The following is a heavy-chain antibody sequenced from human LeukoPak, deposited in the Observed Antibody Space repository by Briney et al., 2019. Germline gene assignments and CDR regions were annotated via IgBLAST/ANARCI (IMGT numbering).Heavy chain of an antibody. V-gene: IGHV3-11*04. CDR3: ARTYSSGWYVGRFDP. D-gene: IGHD6-19*01. J-gene: IGHJ5*02. CDR1: GFTFSDYY. Sequence: GGSLRLSCAASGFTFSDYYMSWIRQAPGKGLEWVSYISSSGSTIYYADSVKGRFTISRDNAKNSLYLQMNSLRAEDTAVYYCARTYSSGWYVGRFDPWGQGTLVTVSS. CDR2: ISSSGSTI.